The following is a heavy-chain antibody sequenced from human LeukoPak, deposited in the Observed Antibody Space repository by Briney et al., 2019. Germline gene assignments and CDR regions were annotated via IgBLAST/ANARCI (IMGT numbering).Heavy chain of an antibody. V-gene: IGHV4-59*08. CDR2: IYVTGT. Sequence: ASETLSLTCTVSGGSIGTYYWSWIRQSPGKGLEWIGYIYVTGTRYNPYLQSRVTISVDRSRNQFFLKMSSVTAADTAVYYCARHIGGGIEDMDVWGKGTKVIVSS. J-gene: IGHJ6*03. CDR1: GGSIGTYY. D-gene: IGHD3-16*02. CDR3: ARHIGGGIEDMDV.